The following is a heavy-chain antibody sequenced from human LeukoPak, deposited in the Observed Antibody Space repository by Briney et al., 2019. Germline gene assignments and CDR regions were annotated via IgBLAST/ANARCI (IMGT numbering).Heavy chain of an antibody. CDR3: ARGPQTDYYDNSGYYFFDY. Sequence: RPSETLSLTCAVYGGTFSNYYWTWLRQPPGEGLEWIGEVSHSGTTNYNPSLKSRVSMSLDTSKNQFSLNMGSVTPADTAVYYCARGPQTDYYDNSGYYFFDYWGRGTLVAVSS. CDR1: GGTFSNYY. V-gene: IGHV4-34*01. J-gene: IGHJ4*02. D-gene: IGHD3-22*01. CDR2: VSHSGTT.